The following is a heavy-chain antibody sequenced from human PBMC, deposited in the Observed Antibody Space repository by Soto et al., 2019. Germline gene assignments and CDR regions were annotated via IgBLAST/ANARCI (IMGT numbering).Heavy chain of an antibody. J-gene: IGHJ5*02. V-gene: IGHV1-46*01. Sequence: ASVKVSCKASGYTFTSYYMHWVRQAPGQGLEWMGIINPSGGSTSYAQKFQGRVTMTRDTSTSTVYMELNSLRSEDTAVYYCARDPRDTIFGVVIRSWFDPWGQGTLVTVSS. CDR1: GYTFTSYY. CDR3: ARDPRDTIFGVVIRSWFDP. D-gene: IGHD3-3*01. CDR2: INPSGGST.